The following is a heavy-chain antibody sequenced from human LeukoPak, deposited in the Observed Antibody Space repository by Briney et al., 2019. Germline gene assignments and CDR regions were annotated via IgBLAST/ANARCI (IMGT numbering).Heavy chain of an antibody. D-gene: IGHD1-14*01. CDR3: ARDSSEFRSLIPH. CDR1: GGTFSSHA. V-gene: IGHV1-69*13. J-gene: IGHJ1*01. CDR2: ITPIFGTA. Sequence: SVKVSCKASGGTFSSHAISWVRQAPGQGLEWMGGITPIFGTAKYAQKFQGRVTITADESTSTAYMELSSLRSEDTAVYYCARDSSEFRSLIPHWGQGTLVTVSS.